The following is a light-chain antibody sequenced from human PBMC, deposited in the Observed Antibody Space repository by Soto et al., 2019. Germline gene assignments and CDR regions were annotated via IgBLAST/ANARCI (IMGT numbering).Light chain of an antibody. CDR2: EVT. Sequence: QSALTQPASVSGSPGQSITISCTGTSIDVGGSNYVSWYQHHPGKAPKLMLYEVTNRPSGVSNRFSGSKSGNTASLTISGLQDEDEADYYCSSYTSSSTPYVFGTGTKVTVL. CDR1: SIDVGGSNY. J-gene: IGLJ1*01. CDR3: SSYTSSSTPYV. V-gene: IGLV2-14*01.